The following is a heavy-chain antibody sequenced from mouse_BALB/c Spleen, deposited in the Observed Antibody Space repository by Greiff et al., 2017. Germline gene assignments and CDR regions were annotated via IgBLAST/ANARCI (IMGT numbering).Heavy chain of an antibody. V-gene: IGHV3-2*02. CDR2: ISYSGST. CDR1: GYSITSDYA. Sequence: DVKLQESGPGLVKPSQSLSLTCTVTGYSITSDYAWTWIRQFPGTKLEWMGSISYSGSTSYNPSLKSRISITRDTSKNQFFLQLNSVTTEDTATYYCARARNYLDYWGQGTTLTVSS. CDR3: ARARNYLDY. J-gene: IGHJ2*01.